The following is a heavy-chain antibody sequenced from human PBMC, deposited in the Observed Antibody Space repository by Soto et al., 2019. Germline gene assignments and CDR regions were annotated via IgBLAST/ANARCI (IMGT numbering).Heavy chain of an antibody. D-gene: IGHD6-13*01. J-gene: IGHJ6*04. CDR2: INAGNGNT. V-gene: IGHV1-3*01. CDR1: GYTFTSYA. CDR3: ARSGYLETYYYYGRDV. Sequence: ASVKVSCKASGYTFTSYAMHWVRQAPGQRLEWMGWINAGNGNTKYSQKFQGRVLFTRDTSASTAYMELSSLRSEDTVFFYRARSGYLETYYYYGRDVWGKGTTVTVSS.